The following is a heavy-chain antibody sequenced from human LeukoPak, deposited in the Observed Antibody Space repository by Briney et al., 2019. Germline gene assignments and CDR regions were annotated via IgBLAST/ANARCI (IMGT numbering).Heavy chain of an antibody. CDR3: ARRNAMDV. J-gene: IGHJ6*02. CDR2: INRDGSER. V-gene: IGHV3-7*03. Sequence: GGSLRLSCAASGFTFSNYWMTWVRQAPGKGLEWVANINRDGSERYCVDSVKGRFTISRDDAKGSLYLQMNSLRAEDTAVYYCARRNAMDVWGQGTTVIVFS. CDR1: GFTFSNYW.